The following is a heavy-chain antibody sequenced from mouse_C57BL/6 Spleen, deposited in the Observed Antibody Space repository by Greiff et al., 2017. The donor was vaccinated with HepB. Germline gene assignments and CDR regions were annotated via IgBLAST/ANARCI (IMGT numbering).Heavy chain of an antibody. V-gene: IGHV5-12*01. J-gene: IGHJ1*03. CDR2: ISNGGGST. D-gene: IGHD1-1*01. Sequence: EVQRVESGGGLVQPGGSLKLSCAASGFTFSDYYMYWVRQTPEKRLEWVAYISNGGGSTYYPDTVKGRFTIYRDNAKNTLYLQMSRLKSEDTAMYYCANYGSSYGYFDVWGTGTTVTVSS. CDR1: GFTFSDYY. CDR3: ANYGSSYGYFDV.